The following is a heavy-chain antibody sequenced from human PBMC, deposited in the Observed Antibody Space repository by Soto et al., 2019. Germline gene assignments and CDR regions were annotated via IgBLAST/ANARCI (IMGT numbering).Heavy chain of an antibody. CDR2: ISYDGSNK. J-gene: IGHJ4*02. CDR3: DKASQGYCSGGSCYSAFDY. V-gene: IGHV3-30*18. D-gene: IGHD2-15*01. Sequence: GGSLRLSCAASGFTFSSYGMHWVRQAPGKGLEWVAVISYDGSNKYYADSVKGRFTISRDNSKNTLYLQMNSLRAEDTAVYYWDKASQGYCSGGSCYSAFDYWGQGTLVTVSS. CDR1: GFTFSSYG.